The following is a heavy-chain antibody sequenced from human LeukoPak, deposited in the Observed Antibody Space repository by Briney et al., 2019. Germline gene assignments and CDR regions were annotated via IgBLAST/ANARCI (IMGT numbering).Heavy chain of an antibody. CDR1: GYSFTNYW. CDR3: ARVTMVRGVIIHWFDP. CDR2: IIPIFGTA. D-gene: IGHD3-10*01. V-gene: IGHV1-69*01. J-gene: IGHJ5*02. Sequence: KISCQGSGYSFTNYWIGWVRQAPGQGLEWMGGIIPIFGTANYAQKFQGRVTITADESTSTAYMELSSLRSEDTAVYYCARVTMVRGVIIHWFDPWGQGTLVTVSS.